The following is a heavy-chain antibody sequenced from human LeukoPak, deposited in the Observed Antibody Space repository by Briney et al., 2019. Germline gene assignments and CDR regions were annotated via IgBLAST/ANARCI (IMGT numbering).Heavy chain of an antibody. J-gene: IGHJ3*02. D-gene: IGHD1-26*01. Sequence: SVKVSCRASGGTFSSYAISWVRQAPGQGLEWMGGIIPIFGTANYAQKFQGRVTITADESTSTAYMELSSLRSEDTAVYYCARDPRSGSYSEAFDIWGQGTMVTVSS. CDR2: IIPIFGTA. V-gene: IGHV1-69*13. CDR1: GGTFSSYA. CDR3: ARDPRSGSYSEAFDI.